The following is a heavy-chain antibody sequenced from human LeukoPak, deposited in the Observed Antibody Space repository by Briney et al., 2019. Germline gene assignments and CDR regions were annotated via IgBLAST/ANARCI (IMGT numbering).Heavy chain of an antibody. CDR2: ISAYNGNT. V-gene: IGHV1-18*04. CDR3: ARDLMLLWFGELFDY. CDR1: GYIFTGYY. Sequence: GASVKVSCKASGYIFTGYYMHWVRQAPGQGLEWMRWISAYNGNTNYAQKLQGRVTMTTDTSTSTAYMELRSLRSDDTAVYYCARDLMLLWFGELFDYWGQGTLVTVSS. D-gene: IGHD3-10*01. J-gene: IGHJ4*02.